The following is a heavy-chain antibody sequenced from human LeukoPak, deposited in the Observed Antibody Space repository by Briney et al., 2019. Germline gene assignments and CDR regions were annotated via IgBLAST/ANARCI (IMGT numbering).Heavy chain of an antibody. CDR3: ARCRGGDSRTYYYDSSGYYLYYYYMDV. J-gene: IGHJ6*03. D-gene: IGHD3-22*01. CDR2: INWNGGST. V-gene: IGHV3-20*04. Sequence: PGGSLRLSCAASGFTFDDYGMSWVRQAPGKGLEWVSGINWNGGSTGYADSVKGRFIISRDNAKNSLYLQMNSLRVEDTALYYCARCRGGDSRTYYYDSSGYYLYYYYMDVWGKGTTVTVSS. CDR1: GFTFDDYG.